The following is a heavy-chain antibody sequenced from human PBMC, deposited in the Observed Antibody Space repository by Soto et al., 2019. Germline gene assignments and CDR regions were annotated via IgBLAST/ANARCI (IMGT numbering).Heavy chain of an antibody. Sequence: EVQLVESGGGLVQPGGFLKLSCAASGFTFSGSAMHWVRQVSGKGLEWVGRIKAKTHSSTTAYAASVKGRFTISRDDSKYTAYLQMNSLKTEDTAMYYCSRANCSSDTCYSVYDFWGQGALVTVSS. V-gene: IGHV3-73*01. J-gene: IGHJ4*02. CDR3: SRANCSSDTCYSVYDF. CDR2: IKAKTHSSTT. D-gene: IGHD2-2*02. CDR1: GFTFSGSA.